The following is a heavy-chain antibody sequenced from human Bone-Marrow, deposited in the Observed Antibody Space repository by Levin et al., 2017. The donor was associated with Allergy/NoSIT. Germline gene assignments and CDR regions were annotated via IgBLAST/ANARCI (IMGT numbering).Heavy chain of an antibody. Sequence: GGSLRLSCGGSGFTFSSYGIHWVRQAPGKGLEWLALISYDGSKEDYLDSVKGRFTISRDNSKNTVFLQMNKLTTEDTAVYYCAKNWDNVVDLPPFDYWGQGTLVTVSS. V-gene: IGHV3-30*18. D-gene: IGHD2-15*01. J-gene: IGHJ4*02. CDR1: GFTFSSYG. CDR2: ISYDGSKE. CDR3: AKNWDNVVDLPPFDY.